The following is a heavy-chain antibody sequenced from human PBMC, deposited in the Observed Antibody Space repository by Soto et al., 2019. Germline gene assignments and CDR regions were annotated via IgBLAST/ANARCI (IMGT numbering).Heavy chain of an antibody. V-gene: IGHV4-59*01. CDR1: GGSISSYY. CDR2: IYYSGST. Sequence: PSETLSLACTVSGGSISSYYWSWIRQPPGKGLEWIGYIYYSGSTNYNPSLKSRVTISVDTSKNQFSLKLSSVTAADTAVYYCARVERWLPFSYLDYWGQGTLVTVS. CDR3: ARVERWLPFSYLDY. J-gene: IGHJ4*02. D-gene: IGHD3-3*02.